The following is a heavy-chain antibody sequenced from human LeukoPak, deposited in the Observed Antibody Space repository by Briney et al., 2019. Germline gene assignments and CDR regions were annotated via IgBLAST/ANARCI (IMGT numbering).Heavy chain of an antibody. Sequence: SETLSLTCTVSGYSISSGYYWGWIRQPPGKGLEWIGSIYHSGSTYYNPSLKSRVTISVDTSKNQFSLKLSSVTAADTAVYYCARDSPLSYSSGWSERYDAFDIWGQGTMVTVSS. CDR3: ARDSPLSYSSGWSERYDAFDI. V-gene: IGHV4-38-2*02. CDR1: GYSISSGYY. J-gene: IGHJ3*02. D-gene: IGHD6-19*01. CDR2: IYHSGST.